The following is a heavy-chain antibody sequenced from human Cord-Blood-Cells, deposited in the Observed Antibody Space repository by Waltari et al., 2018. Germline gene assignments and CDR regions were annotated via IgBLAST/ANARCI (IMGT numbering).Heavy chain of an antibody. D-gene: IGHD6-13*01. CDR1: GFTFSSYA. J-gene: IGHJ4*02. CDR3: AKESRIGYSSSWYD. V-gene: IGHV3-23*01. Sequence: EVQLLESGGGLVQPGGSLRLSCAASGFTFSSYAMSWVRQVPGKGLEWVSASSGSGGSTYYADSVKGRFTISRDNSKNTLYLQMNSLRAEDTAVYYCAKESRIGYSSSWYDWGQGTLVTVSS. CDR2: SSGSGGST.